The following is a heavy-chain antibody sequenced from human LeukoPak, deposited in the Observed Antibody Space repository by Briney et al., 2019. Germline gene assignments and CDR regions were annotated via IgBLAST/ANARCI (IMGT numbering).Heavy chain of an antibody. CDR3: ARDGGSGSYYYYGMDV. V-gene: IGHV1-2*04. Sequence: ASVKVSCKASGYTFTGYYMHWVRQAPGQGLEWMGWINPNSGGTNYAQKFQGWVTKTRDTSISTAYMELSRLRSDDTAVYYCARDGGSGSYYYYGMDVWGQGTTVTVSS. CDR2: INPNSGGT. J-gene: IGHJ6*02. D-gene: IGHD3-10*01. CDR1: GYTFTGYY.